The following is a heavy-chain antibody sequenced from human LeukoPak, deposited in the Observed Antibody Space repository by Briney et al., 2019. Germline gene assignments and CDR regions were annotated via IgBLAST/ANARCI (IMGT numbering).Heavy chain of an antibody. D-gene: IGHD2-15*01. CDR3: ARGVVAARGWFDP. V-gene: IGHV4-59*01. CDR1: GGSFSGYY. J-gene: IGHJ5*02. CDR2: IYYSGST. Sequence: PSETLSLTCAVYGGSFSGYYWSWIRQPPGKGLEWIGYIYYSGSTDYNPSLKSRVTNSVDTSKNQFSLKLSSVTAADTAVYYCARGVVAARGWFDPWGQGTLVTVSS.